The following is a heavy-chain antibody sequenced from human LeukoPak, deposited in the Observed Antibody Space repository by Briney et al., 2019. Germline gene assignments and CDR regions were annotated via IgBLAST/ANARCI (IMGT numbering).Heavy chain of an antibody. D-gene: IGHD6-13*01. Sequence: GASVKVSCKASGYSFTGYYMHWVRQAPGQGLEWMGRINPNSGGTNYAQKFQGRITMTRDTSINTAYMELSRLRSDDTAAYYCARAGDLGTAAALSWGQGTLVTVSS. CDR3: ARAGDLGTAAALS. CDR2: INPNSGGT. J-gene: IGHJ4*02. CDR1: GYSFTGYY. V-gene: IGHV1-2*06.